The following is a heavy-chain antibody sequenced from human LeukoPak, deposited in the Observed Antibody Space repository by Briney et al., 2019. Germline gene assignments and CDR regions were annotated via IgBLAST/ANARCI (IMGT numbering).Heavy chain of an antibody. CDR2: IKSKTDGGTT. CDR3: TTEEDIVVVPAAIVCVY. Sequence: PGGSLRLSCAASGFTFSNAWMSWVRQAPGKGLEWVGRIKSKTDGGTTDYAAPVKGRFTISRDDSKNTLYLQMNSLKTEDTAVYYCTTEEDIVVVPAAIVCVYWGQGTLVTVSS. V-gene: IGHV3-15*01. D-gene: IGHD2-2*01. J-gene: IGHJ4*02. CDR1: GFTFSNAW.